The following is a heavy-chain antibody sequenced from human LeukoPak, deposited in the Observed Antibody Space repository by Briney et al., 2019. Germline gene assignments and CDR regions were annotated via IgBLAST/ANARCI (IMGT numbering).Heavy chain of an antibody. CDR3: ARAPEHVYMPMDV. J-gene: IGHJ6*02. V-gene: IGHV3-66*02. Sequence: GGSLRLSCAASGFTVGANCMSWVRQAAGKGLEWVSIIYRHGRTYYADSVKGRFTISRDSSKNTLDLQMNSLRAEDTAVYFCARAPEHVYMPMDVWGQGTTVIVS. CDR2: IYRHGRT. CDR1: GFTVGANC. D-gene: IGHD2-2*01.